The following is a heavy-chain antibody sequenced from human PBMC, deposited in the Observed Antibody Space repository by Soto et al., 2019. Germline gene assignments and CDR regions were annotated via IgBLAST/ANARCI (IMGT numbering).Heavy chain of an antibody. CDR1: GGTFSSYA. CDR2: IIPIFGAA. D-gene: IGHD2-2*01. CDR3: ARLNIGYCSSTSCYSVDV. V-gene: IGHV1-69*01. Sequence: QVQLVQSGAEVKKPGSSVKVSCKASGGTFSSYAISWVRQAPGQGLDWMGGIIPIFGAANYAQKFQGRVTITADESTSTDYMELSSLRSEDTAVYYCARLNIGYCSSTSCYSVDVWGQGTTVTVSS. J-gene: IGHJ6*02.